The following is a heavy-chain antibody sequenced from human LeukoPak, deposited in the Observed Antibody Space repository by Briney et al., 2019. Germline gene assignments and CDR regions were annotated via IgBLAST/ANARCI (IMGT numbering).Heavy chain of an antibody. Sequence: PSETLSLTCSVSGGSISPYYWNWIRQPAGKGLEWIGRIYISGSTNYNPSLKSRVTMSIDTSKNQFSLKLTSVTAADTAVYYCARDTGYLYFEYWGQGSLVTVSS. V-gene: IGHV4-4*07. D-gene: IGHD5-18*01. CDR3: ARDTGYLYFEY. J-gene: IGHJ4*02. CDR1: GGSISPYY. CDR2: IYISGST.